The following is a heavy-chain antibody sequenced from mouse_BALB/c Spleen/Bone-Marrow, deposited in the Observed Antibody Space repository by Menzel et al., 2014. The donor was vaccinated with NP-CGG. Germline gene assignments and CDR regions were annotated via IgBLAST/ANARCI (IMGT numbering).Heavy chain of an antibody. J-gene: IGHJ2*01. D-gene: IGHD2-3*01. V-gene: IGHV1-54*01. CDR1: GYAFTGYL. CDR2: INPGSGST. Sequence: VQLQQSGAELVRPGTSVKVSCKASGYAFTGYLMGWLKQRPGQGLEWIGVINPGSGSTNYNEKFKDKATLTADKSSNTAYMQLSSLTSDDSAVYICARYDGYFDYWGQGTILTVSS. CDR3: ARYDGYFDY.